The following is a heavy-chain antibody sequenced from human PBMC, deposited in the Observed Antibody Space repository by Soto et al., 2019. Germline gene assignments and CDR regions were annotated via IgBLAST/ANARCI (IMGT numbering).Heavy chain of an antibody. CDR3: AKNIAVAAPVYYYYGMDV. V-gene: IGHV3-23*01. D-gene: IGHD6-19*01. Sequence: GGSLRLSCAASGFTFSSYAMSWVRQAPGKGLEWVSAISGSGGSTYYADSVKGRFTISRDNSKNTLYLQMNSLRAEDTAVYYCAKNIAVAAPVYYYYGMDVWGQGTTVTVSS. CDR1: GFTFSSYA. CDR2: ISGSGGST. J-gene: IGHJ6*02.